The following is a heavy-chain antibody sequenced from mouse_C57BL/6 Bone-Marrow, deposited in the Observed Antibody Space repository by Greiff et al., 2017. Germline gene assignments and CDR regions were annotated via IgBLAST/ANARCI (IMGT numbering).Heavy chain of an antibody. CDR2: IDPSASYT. J-gene: IGHJ1*03. Sequence: QFQLQQPGAALVRPGTSVKLSCKASGYTFTCYWMHWVKQRPGQGLEWIGMIDPSASYTNYNQKFKGKATLTVDTSSSTAYMQLSSLTSEDSAVYDCGLDGSLGYFDVWGTGTTVTVSS. V-gene: IGHV1-59*01. CDR1: GYTFTCYW. CDR3: GLDGSLGYFDV. D-gene: IGHD1-1*01.